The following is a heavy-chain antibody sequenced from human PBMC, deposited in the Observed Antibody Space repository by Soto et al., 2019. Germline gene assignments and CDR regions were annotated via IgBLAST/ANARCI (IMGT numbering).Heavy chain of an antibody. D-gene: IGHD3-10*01. CDR1: GYTFTSYG. CDR2: ISAYNGNT. V-gene: IGHV1-18*01. J-gene: IGHJ4*02. CDR3: ARGGITMVRGVIIETADFDY. Sequence: QVQLVQSGAEVKKPGASVKVSCKASGYTFTSYGISWVRQAPGQGLERMGWISAYNGNTNYAQKLQGRVTMTTDTSTSTASMELRSLRSDDTAVYYCARGGITMVRGVIIETADFDYWGQGTLVTVSS.